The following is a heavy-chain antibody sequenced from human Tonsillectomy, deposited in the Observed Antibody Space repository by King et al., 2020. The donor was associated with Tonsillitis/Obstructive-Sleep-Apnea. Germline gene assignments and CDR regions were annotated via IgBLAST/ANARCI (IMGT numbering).Heavy chain of an antibody. CDR1: GGSFSGDY. J-gene: IGHJ4*02. CDR2: INHVGST. CDR3: ARTSTVSSSHELYYFDS. Sequence: VQLQQWGAGLLQPSETLSLTCAVYGGSFSGDYWRWIRQPPGKGLEWIVEINHVGSTNYNPPLKSHVTISGATSKNQFSLKLSSVSAAYAAVYYCARTSTVSSSHELYYFDSWGQGTLVTVSS. D-gene: IGHD6-6*01. V-gene: IGHV4-34*01.